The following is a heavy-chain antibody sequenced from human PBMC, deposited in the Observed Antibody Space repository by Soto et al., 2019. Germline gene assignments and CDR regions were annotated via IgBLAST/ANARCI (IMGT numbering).Heavy chain of an antibody. Sequence: QGQLLQSGAEVKKPGASVKVSCKASGYTFTNYGITWVRQAPGQGLEWMGWISAYNGNTHYTQRLQGRVTMTTDTSTSTAYMELRGRRSDDTAVYYCARLRQLVGYFYYYMDVWGKGTTVTVSS. D-gene: IGHD6-6*01. CDR2: ISAYNGNT. CDR3: ARLRQLVGYFYYYMDV. J-gene: IGHJ6*03. V-gene: IGHV1-18*01. CDR1: GYTFTNYG.